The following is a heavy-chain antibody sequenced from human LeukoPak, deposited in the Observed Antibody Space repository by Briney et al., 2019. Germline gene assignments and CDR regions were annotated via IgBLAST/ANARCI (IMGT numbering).Heavy chain of an antibody. Sequence: PGGSLRLSCAASGFTFSNYSMNWVRQAPGKGLEWVSYISSSSTTIYYADSVKGRFTISRDNAKNSLSLQMNSLRDEDTAVYYCARDLGITLVRGVIVAFDIWGQGTMVTVSS. CDR3: ARDLGITLVRGVIVAFDI. CDR1: GFTFSNYS. J-gene: IGHJ3*02. V-gene: IGHV3-48*02. D-gene: IGHD3-10*01. CDR2: ISSSSTTI.